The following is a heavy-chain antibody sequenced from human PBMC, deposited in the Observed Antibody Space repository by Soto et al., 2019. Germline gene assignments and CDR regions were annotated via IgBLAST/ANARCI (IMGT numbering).Heavy chain of an antibody. CDR3: ARADADYCSGGSCYSTLNWFDP. Sequence: PSETLSLTCTVSGGSISSGGYYWSWIRQHPGKGLEWIGYIYYGGSTYYNPSLKSRVTISVDTSKNQFSLKLSSVTAADTAVYYCARADADYCSGGSCYSTLNWFDPWGQGTLVTVSS. D-gene: IGHD2-15*01. CDR1: GGSISSGGYY. V-gene: IGHV4-31*03. CDR2: IYYGGST. J-gene: IGHJ5*02.